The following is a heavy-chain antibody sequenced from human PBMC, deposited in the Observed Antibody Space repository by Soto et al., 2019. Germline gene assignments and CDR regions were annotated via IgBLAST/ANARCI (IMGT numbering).Heavy chain of an antibody. D-gene: IGHD6-25*01. V-gene: IGHV3-23*01. CDR3: AKVFVETGGSSGWPWSFHY. CDR2: ISGSGGTT. J-gene: IGHJ4*02. CDR1: GFTFSSYA. Sequence: EVQLLESGGGLVQPGRSLRLSCAASGFTFSSYAMSWVRQAPGKGLEWVSAISGSGGTTYYADSVKGRFTISRDNSKNTLFMEMNSLRAEDTDVYYCAKVFVETGGSSGWPWSFHYWGQGTLVTVSS.